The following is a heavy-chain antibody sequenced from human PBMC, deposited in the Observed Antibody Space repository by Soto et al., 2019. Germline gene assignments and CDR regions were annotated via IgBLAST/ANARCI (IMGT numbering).Heavy chain of an antibody. Sequence: RASVKVSCKASGYTFTGYYMHWVLQAPGQGLEWMGWINPNNGDTKYAQKFQGRVTMTRDTSINTASMELSRLRSEDTAVYYCAASYSDFDYWGQGTLVTVSS. CDR3: AASYSDFDY. J-gene: IGHJ4*02. CDR1: GYTFTGYY. V-gene: IGHV1-2*02. D-gene: IGHD1-26*01. CDR2: INPNNGDT.